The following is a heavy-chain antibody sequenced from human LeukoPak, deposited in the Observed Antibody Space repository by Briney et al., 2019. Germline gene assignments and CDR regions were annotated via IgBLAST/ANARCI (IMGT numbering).Heavy chain of an antibody. D-gene: IGHD1-26*01. J-gene: IGHJ4*02. CDR2: ISGSGGRT. CDR1: GFTFSTYG. CDR3: AKSMGSTLFDY. V-gene: IGHV3-23*01. Sequence: GGSLRLSCAASGFTFSTYGMSWVRQAPGKGLEWVSSISGSGGRTYFADSVKGRFTISRDNSKNTLYLQMNSLRAEDTAVYYCAKSMGSTLFDYWGQGTLVTVSS.